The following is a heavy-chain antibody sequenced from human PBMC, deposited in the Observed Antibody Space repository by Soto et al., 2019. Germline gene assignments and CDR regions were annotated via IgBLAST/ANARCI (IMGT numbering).Heavy chain of an antibody. V-gene: IGHV2-5*02. J-gene: IGHJ4*02. CDR1: GFSLSTYDMG. CDR3: AHAGDYDLLTFDH. D-gene: IGHD4-17*01. Sequence: QITLKESGPTLLRPAQTLTLTCDFSGFSLSTYDMGVAWIRQPPGKALEWLALIYWDDDKRYSPSLKDRLAISKDTSSNQVVLTITNMDPGDTATYFCAHAGDYDLLTFDHWGPGTLVTVSS. CDR2: IYWDDDK.